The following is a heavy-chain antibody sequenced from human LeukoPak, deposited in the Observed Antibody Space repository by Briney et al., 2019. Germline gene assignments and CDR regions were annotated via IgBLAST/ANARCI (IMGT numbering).Heavy chain of an antibody. CDR2: IYSSGST. D-gene: IGHD3-10*01. V-gene: IGHV4-39*01. CDR3: ARRGGSGRSFDY. CDR1: GGSISSISYY. J-gene: IGHJ4*02. Sequence: SETLSLTCTVSGGSISSISYYWGWIRQPPGKGLEWIGSIYSSGSTYYNPSLKSRVTISVDTSKNQFSLNLSSVPASDTAVYYCARRGGSGRSFDYWGQGILVTVSS.